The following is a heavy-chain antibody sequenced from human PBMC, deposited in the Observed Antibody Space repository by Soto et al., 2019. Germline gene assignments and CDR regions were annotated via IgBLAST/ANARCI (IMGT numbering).Heavy chain of an antibody. Sequence: GESLRLSCAASGFTFGSYAMRWVRQAPGKGLEWVAVISYDGSNKYYADSVKGRFTISRDNSKNTLYLQMNSLRAEDPAVYYWARALTGDDAVDIWGQGTTVTVSS. V-gene: IGHV3-30*04. J-gene: IGHJ3*02. D-gene: IGHD7-27*01. CDR3: ARALTGDDAVDI. CDR1: GFTFGSYA. CDR2: ISYDGSNK.